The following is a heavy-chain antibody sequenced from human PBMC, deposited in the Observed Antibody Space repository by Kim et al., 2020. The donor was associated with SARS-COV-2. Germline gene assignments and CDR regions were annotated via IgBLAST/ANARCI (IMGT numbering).Heavy chain of an antibody. J-gene: IGHJ6*02. V-gene: IGHV3-33*01. CDR3: ARSVSFYYGMAV. Sequence: KDYAERVEGRFTVSRDNSKNTLYLQMNSLRAEDTSVYYCARSVSFYYGMAVWGQGSTVTVSS. CDR2: K.